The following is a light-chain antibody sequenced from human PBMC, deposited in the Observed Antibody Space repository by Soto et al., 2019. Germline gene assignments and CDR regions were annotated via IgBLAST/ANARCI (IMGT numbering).Light chain of an antibody. CDR2: GAS. CDR1: QSISSY. V-gene: IGKV1-39*01. Sequence: DIQMTQSPPSLSASVGDRVTNTCRASQSISSYLNWYQHKSGKAPKLLIYGASSLQSGVPSRFSGSASGTDFTLTISSLQPEDFATYYCQQSYSTPYTFGQGTKVEIK. J-gene: IGKJ2*01. CDR3: QQSYSTPYT.